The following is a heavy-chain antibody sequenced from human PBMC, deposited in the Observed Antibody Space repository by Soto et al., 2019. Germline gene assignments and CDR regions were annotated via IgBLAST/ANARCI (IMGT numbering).Heavy chain of an antibody. J-gene: IGHJ6*02. CDR1: GYSFISYG. CDR3: ATKGYCGGGDCRPGDYYHGLDV. Sequence: ASVKVSCKAFGYSFISYGIIWVRQAPGEGLEWMGWISVYNGNTNYAQKLQGRVTMTTDTSTSTAYMELRSLRSDDTAVYYCATKGYCGGGDCRPGDYYHGLDVWGQGTTVTVSS. CDR2: ISVYNGNT. V-gene: IGHV1-18*01. D-gene: IGHD2-15*01.